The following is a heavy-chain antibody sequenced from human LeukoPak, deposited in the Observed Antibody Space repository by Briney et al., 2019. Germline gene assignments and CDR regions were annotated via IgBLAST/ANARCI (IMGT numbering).Heavy chain of an antibody. CDR2: ISATGGNT. CDR3: ARDSTWQLDY. V-gene: IGHV3-23*01. D-gene: IGHD5-12*01. CDR1: GFTFSSYA. Sequence: PGGSLRLSCAASGFTFSSYAMNWVRQAPGKGLEWVSTISATGGNTYYADSVKGRFTISRDNSKNTLYLQMNSLRDEDTAVYFCARDSTWQLDYWGQGTLITVSS. J-gene: IGHJ4*02.